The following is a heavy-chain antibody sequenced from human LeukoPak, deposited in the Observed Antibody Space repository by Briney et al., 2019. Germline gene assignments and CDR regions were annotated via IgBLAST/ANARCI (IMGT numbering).Heavy chain of an antibody. CDR3: AKGKGDYGILFFDY. CDR2: ISGSGGST. V-gene: IGHV3-23*01. D-gene: IGHD4-17*01. Sequence: PGGSLRLSCAASGFTFSSYAMSWVRQAPGKGLEWVSAISGSGGSTYYPDSVKGRFTISRDNSKNTLYLQMNSLRAEDTAVYYYAKGKGDYGILFFDYWGQGTLVTVSS. J-gene: IGHJ4*02. CDR1: GFTFSSYA.